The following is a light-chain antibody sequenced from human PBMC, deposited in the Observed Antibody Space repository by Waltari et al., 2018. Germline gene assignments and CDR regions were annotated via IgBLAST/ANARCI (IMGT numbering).Light chain of an antibody. J-gene: IGKJ2*01. CDR2: WAP. V-gene: IGKV4-1*01. CDR1: QSVLYSSNNKNY. Sequence: DIVMTQSPDSLAVSLGERATINCKSSQSVLYSSNNKNYLAWYQQKPGRPPRLLIYWAPTRESGVPDRFSGSGSGTDFTLTISSLQAEDVAVYYCQQYYSTPQTFGQGTKLEIK. CDR3: QQYYSTPQT.